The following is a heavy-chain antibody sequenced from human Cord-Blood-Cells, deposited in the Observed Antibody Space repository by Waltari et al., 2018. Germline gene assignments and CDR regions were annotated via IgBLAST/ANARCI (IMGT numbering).Heavy chain of an antibody. CDR1: GYTFTGYY. D-gene: IGHD1-26*01. CDR2: INPNSGGT. Sequence: QVQLVQSGAAVKKPGASVKVSCKASGYTFTGYYMHWVREAPGQGLEWMGWINPNSGGTNYAQKFQGWVTMTRDTSISTAYMELSRLRSDDKAVYYCARDSGSYFSAFDIWGQGTMVTVSS. CDR3: ARDSGSYFSAFDI. V-gene: IGHV1-2*04. J-gene: IGHJ3*02.